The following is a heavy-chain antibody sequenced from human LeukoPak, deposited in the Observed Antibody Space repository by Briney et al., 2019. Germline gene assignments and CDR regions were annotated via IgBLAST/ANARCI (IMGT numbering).Heavy chain of an antibody. CDR3: ARGPGRQWLVRGDYFDY. D-gene: IGHD6-19*01. CDR1: GGTFSSYA. CDR2: IIPILGIA. V-gene: IGHV1-69*04. Sequence: GSSVKVSCKASGGTFSSYAISWVRQAPGQGLEWMGRIIPILGIANYAQKFQGRVTITADKSTSTAYMELSSLRSEDTAVYYCARGPGRQWLVRGDYFDYWGQGTLVTVSS. J-gene: IGHJ4*02.